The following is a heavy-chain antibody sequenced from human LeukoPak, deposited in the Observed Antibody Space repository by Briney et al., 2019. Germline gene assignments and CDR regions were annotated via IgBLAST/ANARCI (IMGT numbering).Heavy chain of an antibody. D-gene: IGHD5-24*01. J-gene: IGHJ4*02. Sequence: PGESLKISCNGSGYXFTSYWIFWVRQMPGKGLEWMGIIYPGDSDIRYSPSFQGQVNISADKSISTAYLQWSSLKASDTAMYYCARHGWPGPPEPLDCWGQGTLVTVSS. V-gene: IGHV5-51*01. CDR3: ARHGWPGPPEPLDC. CDR1: GYXFTSYW. CDR2: IYPGDSDI.